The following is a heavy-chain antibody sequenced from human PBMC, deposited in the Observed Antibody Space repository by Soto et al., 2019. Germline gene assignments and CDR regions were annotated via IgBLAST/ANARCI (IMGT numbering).Heavy chain of an antibody. CDR2: INPNSGGT. J-gene: IGHJ4*02. CDR3: ARSVSTIAARPDY. D-gene: IGHD6-6*01. CDR1: GYSNTGYD. V-gene: IGHV1-2*02. Sequence: ASVKGYCKASGYSNTGYDMDWVRQIPVQGLEWMGWINPNSGGTNYAQKVQGRVTMTRGTSISTAYMELSRLRSDDTAVYYCARSVSTIAARPDYWGQGTLVTGSS.